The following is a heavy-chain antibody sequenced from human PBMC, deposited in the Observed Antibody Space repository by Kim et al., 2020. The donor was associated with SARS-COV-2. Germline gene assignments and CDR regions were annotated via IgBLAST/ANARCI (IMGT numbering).Heavy chain of an antibody. V-gene: IGHV4-39*07. CDR3: AHISLGIYGMDV. J-gene: IGHJ6*02. CDR2: IYYSGST. D-gene: IGHD1-20*01. CDR1: GGSISSSSYY. Sequence: SETLSLTCTVSGGSISSSSYYWGWIRQPPGKGLEWIGSIYYSGSTYSNPSLKSRVTISVDTSKNQFSLKLSSVTAADTAVYYGAHISLGIYGMDVWGQGTTVTVSS.